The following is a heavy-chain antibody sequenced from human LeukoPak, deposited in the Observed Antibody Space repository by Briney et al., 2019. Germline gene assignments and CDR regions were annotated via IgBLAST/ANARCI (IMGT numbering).Heavy chain of an antibody. Sequence: SVKVSCKVSGYTLTELSMHWVRQAPGQGLEWMGGIIPIFGTANYAQKFQGRVTITADESTSTAYMELSSLRSEDTAVYYCAREEGYQLLSGLGSIVWGQGTLVTVSS. V-gene: IGHV1-69*13. CDR1: GYTLTELS. CDR3: AREEGYQLLSGLGSIV. CDR2: IIPIFGTA. D-gene: IGHD2-2*01. J-gene: IGHJ4*02.